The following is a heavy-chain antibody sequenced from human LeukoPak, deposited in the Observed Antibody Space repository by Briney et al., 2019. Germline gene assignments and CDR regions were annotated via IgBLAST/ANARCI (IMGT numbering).Heavy chain of an antibody. V-gene: IGHV4-59*08. Sequence: SETLSLTCTVSGGSINSYYWSWIRQPPGKGLEWIGYIYYVGSTNYNPSLRGRATISVDTSNNQFYLKLSSVTAADTAVYYCARRGYSSGSNWFDPWGQGTLVTVSS. J-gene: IGHJ5*02. CDR3: ARRGYSSGSNWFDP. D-gene: IGHD6-19*01. CDR1: GGSINSYY. CDR2: IYYVGST.